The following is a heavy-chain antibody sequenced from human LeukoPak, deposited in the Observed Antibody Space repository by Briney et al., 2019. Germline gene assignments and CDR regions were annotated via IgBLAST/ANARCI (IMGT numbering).Heavy chain of an antibody. V-gene: IGHV3-7*01. J-gene: IGHJ4*02. Sequence: PGGSLRLSCAASGFTFSNNWMTWVRQAPGKGLEWVASVKKDASEKYYVDSVKGRFTISRDNAKNSLYLQMNSLRAEDTAVYYCARDTGLEIVVVPAAVTFDYWGQGTLVTVSS. CDR3: ARDTGLEIVVVPAAVTFDY. D-gene: IGHD2-2*01. CDR1: GFTFSNNW. CDR2: VKKDASEK.